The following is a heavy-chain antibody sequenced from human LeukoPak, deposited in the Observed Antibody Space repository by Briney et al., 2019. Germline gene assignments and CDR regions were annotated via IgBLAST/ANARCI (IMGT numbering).Heavy chain of an antibody. CDR3: AKSRSGSANWALQIFDN. Sequence: GSLRLSCAASGFTFSSYWMSWVRQAPGKGLEWVANIKQDGSEKYYVDSVKGRFTISRDNARNSLYLQMNSLRADDTAVYYCAKSRSGSANWALQIFDNWGQGTLVTVSS. V-gene: IGHV3-7*01. CDR1: GFTFSSYW. D-gene: IGHD1-1*01. CDR2: IKQDGSEK. J-gene: IGHJ4*02.